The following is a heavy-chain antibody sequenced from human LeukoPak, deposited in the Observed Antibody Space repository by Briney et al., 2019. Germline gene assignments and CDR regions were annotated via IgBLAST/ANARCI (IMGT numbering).Heavy chain of an antibody. J-gene: IGHJ4*02. Sequence: GGSLRLSCAASGFTFSSYSMNWVRQAPGKGLEWVSSISSSSSYIYYADSVKGRFTISRDNAKNSLYLQMNSLRAEDTAVYYCARDGYPQYYYDYQPNFSYWGQGTLVTVSP. CDR2: ISSSSSYI. CDR3: ARDGYPQYYYDYQPNFSY. D-gene: IGHD3-22*01. V-gene: IGHV3-21*01. CDR1: GFTFSSYS.